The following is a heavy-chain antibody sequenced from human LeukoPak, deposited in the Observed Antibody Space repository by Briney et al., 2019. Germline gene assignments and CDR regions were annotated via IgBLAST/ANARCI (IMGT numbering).Heavy chain of an antibody. Sequence: SQTLSLTCAISGDSVSSNSVTWNWIRQSPSRGLEWLGRTYYRSTWYNDYAVSVRGRITVNPNTSKNQFSLHLNSVTPEDTAVYYCARRLTQYDCFDPWGRGILVTVSS. CDR3: ARRLTQYDCFDP. V-gene: IGHV6-1*01. D-gene: IGHD2-2*01. CDR2: TYYRSTWYN. CDR1: GDSVSSNSVT. J-gene: IGHJ5*02.